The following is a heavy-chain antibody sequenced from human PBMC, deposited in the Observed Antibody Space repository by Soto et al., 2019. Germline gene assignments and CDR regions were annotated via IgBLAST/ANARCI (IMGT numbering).Heavy chain of an antibody. CDR3: ARRDTVHNYYYGMDV. CDR2: ISAYNGNT. CDR1: GYTFTSYG. Sequence: VQLLQSGAEVKKPGASGKVSCKASGYTFTSYGISWVRQAPAQGLEWMGWISAYNGNTNYAQKLQGRVTMTTDTSTSTADRELRSLRSDDTAVYYCARRDTVHNYYYGMDVWGQGTTVTVSS. J-gene: IGHJ6*02. V-gene: IGHV1-18*04. D-gene: IGHD4-17*01.